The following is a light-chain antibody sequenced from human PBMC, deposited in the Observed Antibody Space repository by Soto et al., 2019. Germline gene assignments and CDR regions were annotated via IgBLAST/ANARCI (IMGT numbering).Light chain of an antibody. CDR2: GAY. V-gene: IGKV3-15*01. CDR3: QQYNNWPRT. Sequence: EIVMTQSPATLSVSPGERATLSCRASQSVSSNLAWYQQKPGQAPRLLIYGAYTRATGIPARFSGSGSGTEFTLTISSLQSEDFAVYYCQQYNNWPRTVGQGTKVDIK. CDR1: QSVSSN. J-gene: IGKJ1*01.